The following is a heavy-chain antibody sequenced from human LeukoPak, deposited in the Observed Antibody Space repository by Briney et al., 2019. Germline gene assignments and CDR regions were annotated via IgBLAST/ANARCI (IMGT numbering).Heavy chain of an antibody. CDR2: IYSGGST. V-gene: IGHV3-53*01. Sequence: GGSLRLSCAASGFTVSSNYMSWVRQAPGKGLEWVSVIYSGGSTYYADSVKGRFTISRDNSKNTLYLQMNSMRAEDTAVYYCARDRNYYYGMDVWGQGTTVTVSS. J-gene: IGHJ6*02. CDR3: ARDRNYYYGMDV. CDR1: GFTVSSNY.